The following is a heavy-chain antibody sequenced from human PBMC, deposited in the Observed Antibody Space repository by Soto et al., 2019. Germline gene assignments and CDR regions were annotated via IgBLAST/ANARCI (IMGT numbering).Heavy chain of an antibody. CDR2: IIPILGIA. CDR3: ARDLREYSGYEQNDAFDI. Sequence: QVQLVQSGAEVKKPGSSVKVSCKASGGTFSSYTISWVRQAPGQGLEWMGRIIPILGIANHAQKFQGRVTITADKSTSTAYMELSSLRSEDTAVYYCARDLREYSGYEQNDAFDILGQGTIVPVSS. CDR1: GGTFSSYT. D-gene: IGHD5-12*01. V-gene: IGHV1-69*08. J-gene: IGHJ3*02.